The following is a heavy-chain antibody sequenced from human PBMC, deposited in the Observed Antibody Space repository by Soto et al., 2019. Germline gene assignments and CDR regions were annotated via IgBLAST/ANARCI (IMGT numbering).Heavy chain of an antibody. CDR3: AREVDDSSGYYEDY. Sequence: GGSLRLSCAASGFTFSSHWMHWVRQAPGKGLVWVSRINSDGSSTTYADSVKGRFTISRDNAKNTLYLQMNSLRAEDAAVYYCAREVDDSSGYYEDYWGQGTLVTVSS. J-gene: IGHJ4*02. CDR1: GFTFSSHW. V-gene: IGHV3-74*01. CDR2: INSDGSST. D-gene: IGHD3-22*01.